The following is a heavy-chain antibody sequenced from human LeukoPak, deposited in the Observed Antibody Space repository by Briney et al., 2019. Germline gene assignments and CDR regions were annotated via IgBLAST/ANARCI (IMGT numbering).Heavy chain of an antibody. CDR1: GFTFSSYP. Sequence: PGGSLRLSCAASGFTFSSYPMHWVRQAPGKGLEWVAVISYDGSNKYYADSVKGRFTISRDNSRNTLYLQMNSLRADDTAVYFCARPMLRGVITTTNWFDPWGQGTLVSVSS. J-gene: IGHJ5*02. D-gene: IGHD3-10*01. CDR3: ARPMLRGVITTTNWFDP. V-gene: IGHV3-30*04. CDR2: ISYDGSNK.